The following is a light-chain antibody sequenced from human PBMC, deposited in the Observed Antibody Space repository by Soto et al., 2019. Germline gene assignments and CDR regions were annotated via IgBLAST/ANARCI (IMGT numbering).Light chain of an antibody. CDR3: QQYDTSPIT. CDR1: QSVRTTY. CDR2: GVS. J-gene: IGKJ5*01. V-gene: IGKV3-20*01. Sequence: EIVLTQSPGTLSLSPGERATLSCRASQSVRTTYLAWYQQTPGQAPRLLIYGVSSRATGIPDRFSGSGSGTDFTLTISRLEPEDFAVYYCQQYDTSPITFGQGTRLEMK.